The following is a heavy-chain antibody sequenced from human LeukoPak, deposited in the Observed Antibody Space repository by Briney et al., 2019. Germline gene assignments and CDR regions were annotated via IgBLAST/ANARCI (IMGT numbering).Heavy chain of an antibody. CDR3: ARDKGSGWYGGNWFDP. CDR1: GFTFSSYW. J-gene: IGHJ5*02. V-gene: IGHV3-74*01. CDR2: INSDGSST. Sequence: GGSLRLSCAASGFTFSSYWMHWVRQAPGKGLVWVSRINSDGSSTSYADSVKGRFTISRDSAKNTLYLQMNSLRAEDTAVYYCARDKGSGWYGGNWFDPWGQETLVTVSS. D-gene: IGHD6-19*01.